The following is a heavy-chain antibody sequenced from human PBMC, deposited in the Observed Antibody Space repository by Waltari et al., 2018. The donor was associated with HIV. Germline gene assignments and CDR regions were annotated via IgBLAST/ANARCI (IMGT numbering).Heavy chain of an antibody. CDR3: ARRAPMAYFDY. V-gene: IGHV4-34*01. D-gene: IGHD2-8*01. Sequence: SFSGNYWTWIRQPPGKGLEWIGEINHAGITNYNPSVKSRVTMSVDTSMNQFSLKLTSVTAADTALYYCARRAPMAYFDYWGQGSLVTVSS. J-gene: IGHJ4*02. CDR1: SFSGNY. CDR2: INHAGIT.